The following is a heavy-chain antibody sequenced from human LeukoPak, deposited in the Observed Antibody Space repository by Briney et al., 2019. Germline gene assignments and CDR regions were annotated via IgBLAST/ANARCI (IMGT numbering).Heavy chain of an antibody. Sequence: GGSLRLSCAASGFTFSSYSMNWVRQAPGKGLEWVSSISSSSSYIYYADSVKGRFTISRDNAKNSLYLQMNSLRAEDTAVYYCARVGYSYGYCFDYWGQEPWSPSPQ. V-gene: IGHV3-21*01. D-gene: IGHD5-18*01. CDR2: ISSSSSYI. J-gene: IGHJ4*01. CDR1: GFTFSSYS. CDR3: ARVGYSYGYCFDY.